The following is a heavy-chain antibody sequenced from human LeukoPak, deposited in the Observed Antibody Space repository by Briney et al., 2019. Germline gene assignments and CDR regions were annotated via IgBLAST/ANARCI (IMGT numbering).Heavy chain of an antibody. J-gene: IGHJ5*02. CDR2: IIPIFGTA. CDR3: ARAPIAAAGKNWFDP. D-gene: IGHD6-13*01. Sequence: SVKVSCKASGGTFSSYATSWVRQAPGQGLEWMGGIIPIFGTANYAQKFRGRVTITTDESTSTAYMELSSLRSEDTAVYYCARAPIAAAGKNWFDPWGQGTLVTVSS. V-gene: IGHV1-69*05. CDR1: GGTFSSYA.